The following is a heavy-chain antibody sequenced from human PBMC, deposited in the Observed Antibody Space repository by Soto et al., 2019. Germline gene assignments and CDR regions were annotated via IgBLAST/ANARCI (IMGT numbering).Heavy chain of an antibody. CDR3: ATLEVTMIVVVMDV. CDR2: ISSSSSTI. CDR1: GFTFSSYS. Sequence: PGGSLRLSCAASGFTFSSYSMNWVRQAPGKGLEWVSYISSSSSTIYYADSVKGRFTISRDNAKNSLYLQMNSLRDEDTAVYYCATLEVTMIVVVMDVWGQGTTVTVSS. D-gene: IGHD3-22*01. V-gene: IGHV3-48*02. J-gene: IGHJ6*02.